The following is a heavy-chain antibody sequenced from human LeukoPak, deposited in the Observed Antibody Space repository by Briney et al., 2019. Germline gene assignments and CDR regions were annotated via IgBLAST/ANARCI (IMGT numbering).Heavy chain of an antibody. Sequence: GGSLRLSCAASGFPFSTFAMSWVREAPGKGLEWVSALSGSGGSTYYADSVKGRFTISRDNSKNTLSLQMNSLRAEDTAIYYCAKTLTGDRKYYFDYWGQGTLVTVSS. D-gene: IGHD3-9*01. CDR3: AKTLTGDRKYYFDY. J-gene: IGHJ4*02. V-gene: IGHV3-23*01. CDR2: LSGSGGST. CDR1: GFPFSTFA.